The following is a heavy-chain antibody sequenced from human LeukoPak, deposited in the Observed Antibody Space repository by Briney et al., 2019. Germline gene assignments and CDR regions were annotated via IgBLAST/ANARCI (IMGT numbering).Heavy chain of an antibody. J-gene: IGHJ6*02. CDR1: GGSISSGGYY. CDR3: ATSTYYYDSLMDV. V-gene: IGHV4-31*03. D-gene: IGHD3-22*01. CDR2: IYYSGST. Sequence: SQTLSLTCTVPGGSISSGGYYWSWIRQHPGKGLEWIGYIYYSGSTYYNPSLKSRVTISVDTSKNQFSLKLSSVTAADTAVYYCATSTYYYDSLMDVWGQGTTVTVSS.